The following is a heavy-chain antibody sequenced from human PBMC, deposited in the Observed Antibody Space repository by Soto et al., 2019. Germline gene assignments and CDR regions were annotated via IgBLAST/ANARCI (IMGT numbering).Heavy chain of an antibody. Sequence: GGPLKIPWRGSGSSFTSYWIGWARQMPGKGLGWLGFIYPGDSDTRYSPSFQGQVTTSADKSLSTAYLQWSSLKASDTAMYYCARQVSRGYDYWGQGTLVTVSS. CDR2: IYPGDSDT. V-gene: IGHV5-51*01. D-gene: IGHD3-3*02. CDR1: GSSFTSYW. CDR3: ARQVSRGYDY. J-gene: IGHJ4*02.